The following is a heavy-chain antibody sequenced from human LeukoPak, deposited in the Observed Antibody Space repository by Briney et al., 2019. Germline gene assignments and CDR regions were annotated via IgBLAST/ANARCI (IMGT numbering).Heavy chain of an antibody. J-gene: IGHJ4*02. D-gene: IGHD3-22*01. Sequence: PGRSLRLSCAASGFTFSSYGMHWVRQAPGKGLEWVAVISYDGGDRYYADSVKGRFTVSRDNSKNTLYLQMNSLRAEDTAVCYCATDLRSYSDSSGYLVNWGQGTLVTVSS. CDR2: ISYDGGDR. CDR1: GFTFSSYG. V-gene: IGHV3-30*19. CDR3: ATDLRSYSDSSGYLVN.